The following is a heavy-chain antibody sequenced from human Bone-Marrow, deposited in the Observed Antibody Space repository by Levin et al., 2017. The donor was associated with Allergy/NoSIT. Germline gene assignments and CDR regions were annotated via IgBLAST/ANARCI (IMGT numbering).Heavy chain of an antibody. D-gene: IGHD6-19*01. CDR3: ARDRYSSGWYDY. CDR2: ISSSSSYI. V-gene: IGHV3-21*01. CDR1: GFTFSSYS. Sequence: GGSLRLSCAASGFTFSSYSMNWVRQAPGKGLEWVSSISSSSSYIYYADSVKGRFTISRDNAKNSLYLQMNSLRAEDTAVYYCARDRYSSGWYDYWGQGTLVTVSS. J-gene: IGHJ4*02.